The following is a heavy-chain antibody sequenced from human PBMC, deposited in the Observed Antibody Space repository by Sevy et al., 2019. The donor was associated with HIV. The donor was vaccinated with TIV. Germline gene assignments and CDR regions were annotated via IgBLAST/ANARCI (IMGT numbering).Heavy chain of an antibody. CDR2: ISWNSVSL. D-gene: IGHD6-6*01. J-gene: IGHJ6*02. Sequence: GGSQRLSCAASGFSFGDYAMHWVRQAPGKGLEWVSGISWNSVSLDYADSVKGRFTISRDNAKNSLFLQMNRLRSEDTALYYCAKDNRPATMSNSSYYYYYGMDVWGQGTTVTVSS. CDR1: GFSFGDYA. CDR3: AKDNRPATMSNSSYYYYYGMDV. V-gene: IGHV3-9*01.